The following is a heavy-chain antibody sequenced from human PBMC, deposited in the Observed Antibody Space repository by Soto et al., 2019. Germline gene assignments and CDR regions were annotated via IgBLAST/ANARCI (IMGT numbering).Heavy chain of an antibody. J-gene: IGHJ5*01. CDR3: ARVGQFTGWFDS. CDR1: GYTFTIYG. Sequence: QVQLVQSGAEVKKPGASVKVSCKASGYTFTIYGISWVRQAPGQGLEWMGWSSAYNGDTNYAQKYQGRVTMTTDTATSTGYMERRSLRFDDTAVYYCARVGQFTGWFDSWGQGTLVTVSS. V-gene: IGHV1-18*04. D-gene: IGHD1-26*01. CDR2: SSAYNGDT.